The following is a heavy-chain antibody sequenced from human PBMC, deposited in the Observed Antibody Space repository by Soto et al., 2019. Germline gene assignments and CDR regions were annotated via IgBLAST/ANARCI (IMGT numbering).Heavy chain of an antibody. Sequence: SETLSLTCSVYGESFSGGYYSWSWIRQPPGKGLEWIGFIYNSGSTYYNSSLKSRVTISVDRSKNHFFLNLTSVTAADTAVYYCATYRKFFQIWGQGTKVTVSS. V-gene: IGHV4-30-2*01. CDR1: GESFSGGYYS. J-gene: IGHJ3*02. CDR3: ATYRKFFQI. CDR2: IYNSGST.